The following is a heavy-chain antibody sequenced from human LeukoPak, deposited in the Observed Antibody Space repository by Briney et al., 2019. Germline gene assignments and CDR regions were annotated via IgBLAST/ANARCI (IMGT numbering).Heavy chain of an antibody. CDR2: INPNSGGT. CDR1: GYTFAGYY. J-gene: IGHJ5*02. CDR3: ARVTTTVKGNWFDP. V-gene: IGHV1-2*02. D-gene: IGHD4-17*01. Sequence: ASVKVSCKASGYTFAGYYMHWVRQAPGQGLEWMGWINPNSGGTNYAQKFQGRVTMTRDTSISTAYMELSRLRSDDTAVCYCARVTTTVKGNWFDPWGQGTLVTVSS.